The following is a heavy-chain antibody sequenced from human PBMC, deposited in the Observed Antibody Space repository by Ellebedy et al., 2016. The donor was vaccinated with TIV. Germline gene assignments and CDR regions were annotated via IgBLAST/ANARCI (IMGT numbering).Heavy chain of an antibody. CDR3: SRLYDFWSGYPAFDV. D-gene: IGHD3-3*01. CDR1: GGSIGENY. CDR2: ISYSGFT. V-gene: IGHV4-59*08. Sequence: SETLSLTCTVSGGSIGENYWSWIRQPPGKGLEWIGYISYSGFTNYNPSLKSRVLMSVDMSENQFSLKLHSATAADTAVYYCSRLYDFWSGYPAFDVWGQGTVVTVSS. J-gene: IGHJ3*01.